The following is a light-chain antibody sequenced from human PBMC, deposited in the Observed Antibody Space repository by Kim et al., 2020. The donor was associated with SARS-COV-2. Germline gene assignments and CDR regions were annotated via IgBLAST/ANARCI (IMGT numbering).Light chain of an antibody. CDR1: SLRSYY. CDR2: GKN. V-gene: IGLV3-19*01. Sequence: SELTQDPAVSVALGQTVRITCQGDSLRSYYASWYQQKPGQAPVLVIYGKNNRPSGIPDRFSGSSSGNTASLTITGAQAEDEADYYCNSRDSSGNHHVVFGGGTQLTVL. J-gene: IGLJ2*01. CDR3: NSRDSSGNHHVV.